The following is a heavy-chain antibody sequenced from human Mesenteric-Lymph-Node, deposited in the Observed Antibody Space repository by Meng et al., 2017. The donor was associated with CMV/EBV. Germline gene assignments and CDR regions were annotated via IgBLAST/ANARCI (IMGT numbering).Heavy chain of an antibody. Sequence: GGSLRLSCAASGFTFSSYWMSWVRQAPGKGLEWVGRTRDKANSYTTEYAASVKGRFTISRDESENSLYLQMNSLKIEDTAVYYCARLVTIFGGAFDYWGQGTLVTVSS. J-gene: IGHJ4*02. V-gene: IGHV3-72*01. CDR3: ARLVTIFGGAFDY. CDR1: GFTFSSYW. CDR2: TRDKANSYTT. D-gene: IGHD3-9*01.